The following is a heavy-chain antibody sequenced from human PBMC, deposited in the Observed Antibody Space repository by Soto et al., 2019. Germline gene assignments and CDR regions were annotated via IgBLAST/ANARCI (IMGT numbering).Heavy chain of an antibody. CDR1: GGSVSSNSYS. Sequence: SETLSLTCTVSGGSVSSNSYSWGRIRQSPGKGLEWIGTIYSTENTYYHPSLLSRVTISVDTSMNEFSLRLTSVTAADTAVYYCASQKLDVNAYFDYWGQGTLVTVSS. CDR3: ASQKLDVNAYFDY. D-gene: IGHD1-1*01. V-gene: IGHV4-39*01. J-gene: IGHJ4*02. CDR2: IYSTENT.